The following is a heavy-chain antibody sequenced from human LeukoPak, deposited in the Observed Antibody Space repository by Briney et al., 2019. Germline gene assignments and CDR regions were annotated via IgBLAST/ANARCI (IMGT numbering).Heavy chain of an antibody. CDR1: GFTLSSYA. CDR2: ISCSGGST. V-gene: IGHV3-23*01. D-gene: IGHD3-3*01. J-gene: IGHJ6*03. CDR3: ASLDGSGPIDYYYYYMDV. Sequence: GGALRLSCAASGFTLSSYAMSWGRQAPGEGVGGGSAISCSGGSTYYADSVKGRFTISRDNSKNTLYLQMNSLRAEDTAVYYCASLDGSGPIDYYYYYMDVWGKGTTITVSS.